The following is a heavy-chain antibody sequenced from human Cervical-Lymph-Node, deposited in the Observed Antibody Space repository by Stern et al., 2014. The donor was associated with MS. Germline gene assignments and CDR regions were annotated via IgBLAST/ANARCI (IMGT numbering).Heavy chain of an antibody. Sequence: QVQLVQSGAEVKEPGVSVTVSCKASGYTFIAYYVHWVRQAPGQGLEWMGWINANSGATKYAQKFQGRAPMTRDTSLDTVYMELTRLRSDDTAVYYCARSDVVVVPASMVGGMDVWGQGTTVTVSS. J-gene: IGHJ6*02. CDR3: ARSDVVVVPASMVGGMDV. D-gene: IGHD2-2*01. CDR1: GYTFIAYY. CDR2: INANSGAT. V-gene: IGHV1-2*02.